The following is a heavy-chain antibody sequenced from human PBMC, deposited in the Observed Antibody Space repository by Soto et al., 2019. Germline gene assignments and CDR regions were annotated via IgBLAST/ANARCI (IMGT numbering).Heavy chain of an antibody. CDR2: ISGSGGNT. J-gene: IGHJ4*02. CDR3: AKDRAVGSSSWPDY. V-gene: IGHV3-23*01. CDR1: GFTFSSYA. D-gene: IGHD6-13*01. Sequence: QPGGSLRLSCAASGFTFSSYAMSWVRQAPGRGLEWVSSISGSGGNTFYADSVKGRFTISRDSSRNTLNLQMNSLRADDTAVYYCAKDRAVGSSSWPDYWGRGILVTVSS.